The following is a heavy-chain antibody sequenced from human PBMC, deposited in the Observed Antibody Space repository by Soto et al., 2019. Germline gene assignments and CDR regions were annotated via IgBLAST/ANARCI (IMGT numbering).Heavy chain of an antibody. CDR2: ISGSGGST. CDR3: AKASRGDSDAGYNYYGIEV. CDR1: GCTFSSYA. Sequence: PWVSLRRSCAACGCTFSSYAMSWVRQAPGKGLEWVSAISGSGGSTYYADSVRCRFTSSRDSSKNTLCLQLNSLSPEDTDPYYCAKASRGDSDAGYNYYGIEVWDQGTTVSV. J-gene: IGHJ6*02. D-gene: IGHD5-18*01. V-gene: IGHV3-23*01.